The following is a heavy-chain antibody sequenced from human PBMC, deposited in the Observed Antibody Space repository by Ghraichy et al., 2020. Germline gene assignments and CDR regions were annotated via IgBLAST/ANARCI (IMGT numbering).Heavy chain of an antibody. CDR2: IYWDDEK. Sequence: SGPTLVKPTQTLTLTCTFSGFSLSTSGVCVGWIRQPPGEALEWLALIYWDDEKHYSPFLRSRLTITKDTSGDQVVLTMTNMDPVDTATYYCAHRLHNNTVRVRAFDYWGQGTLVTVSS. J-gene: IGHJ4*02. CDR3: AHRLHNNTVRVRAFDY. CDR1: GFSLSTSGVC. D-gene: IGHD1/OR15-1a*01. V-gene: IGHV2-5*02.